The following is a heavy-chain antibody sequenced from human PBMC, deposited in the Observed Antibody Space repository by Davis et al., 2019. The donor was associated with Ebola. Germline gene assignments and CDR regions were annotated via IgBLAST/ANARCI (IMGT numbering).Heavy chain of an antibody. CDR1: GDNVSVYTYG. V-gene: IGHV6-1*01. Sequence: HSQTLSLTCAISGDNVSVYTYGWNWIRQSPSRGLEWLGRTYYTSKWYIDYAVSLKSRITINPDTSKNQFSLQLSSVTPEDTAVYYCARGWLRSGFDYWGQGTLITVSS. J-gene: IGHJ4*02. D-gene: IGHD5-12*01. CDR3: ARGWLRSGFDY. CDR2: TYYTSKWYI.